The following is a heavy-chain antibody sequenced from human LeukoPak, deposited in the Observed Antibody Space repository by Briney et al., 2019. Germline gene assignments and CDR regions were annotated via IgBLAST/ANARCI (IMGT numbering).Heavy chain of an antibody. D-gene: IGHD3-3*01. Sequence: GGSLRLSCAASGFTFSSYAMSWVRQAPGKGLEWVSAISGSGGSTYYADSVKGRFTISRDNSKDTLYLQMNSLRAEDTAVYYCAKGNYDFWSGYYQSDYYYYGMDVWGQGTTVTVSS. CDR3: AKGNYDFWSGYYQSDYYYYGMDV. CDR2: ISGSGGST. J-gene: IGHJ6*02. CDR1: GFTFSSYA. V-gene: IGHV3-23*01.